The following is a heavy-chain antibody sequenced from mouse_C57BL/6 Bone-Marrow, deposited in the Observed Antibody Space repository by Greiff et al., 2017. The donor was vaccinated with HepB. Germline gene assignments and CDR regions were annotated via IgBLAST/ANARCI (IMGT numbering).Heavy chain of an antibody. CDR2: ISYDGSN. CDR3: AREHYYGSSYGWYFDV. CDR1: GYSITSGYY. V-gene: IGHV3-6*01. Sequence: DVKLQESGPGLVKPSQSLSLTCSVTGYSITSGYYWNWIRQFPGNKLEWMGYISYDGSNNYNPSLKNRISITRDTSKNQFFLKLNSVTTEDTATYYCAREHYYGSSYGWYFDVWGTGTTVTVSS. D-gene: IGHD1-1*01. J-gene: IGHJ1*03.